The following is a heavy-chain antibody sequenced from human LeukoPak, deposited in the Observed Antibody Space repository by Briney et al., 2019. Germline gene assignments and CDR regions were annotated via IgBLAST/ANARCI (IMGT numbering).Heavy chain of an antibody. CDR1: GLTFSTHW. J-gene: IGHJ4*02. CDR2: IKHDGSEK. Sequence: PGGSLRLSCAASGLTFSTHWMSWVRQAPGKGLEWVANIKHDGSEKFYVDSVKGRFTISRDNAKNSLYLQLNSLRDEDTAVYYCARITGLAAANDYWGQGTLVTVSS. CDR3: ARITGLAAANDY. D-gene: IGHD6-25*01. V-gene: IGHV3-7*04.